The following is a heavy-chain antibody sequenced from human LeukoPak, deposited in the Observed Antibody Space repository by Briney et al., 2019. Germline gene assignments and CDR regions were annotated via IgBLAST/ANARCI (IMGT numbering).Heavy chain of an antibody. CDR2: IYPGDSDT. CDR1: GYRFTTYW. Sequence: GESLKISCQGSGYRFTTYWIGWVRQIPGKGLEWMGIIYPGDSDTRYSPSFQGQVTVSADKSISTAYLQWSSLKASDTAMYYCARGSRDGKLDYWGQGTLVTVSS. CDR3: ARGSRDGKLDY. V-gene: IGHV5-51*01. D-gene: IGHD5-24*01. J-gene: IGHJ4*02.